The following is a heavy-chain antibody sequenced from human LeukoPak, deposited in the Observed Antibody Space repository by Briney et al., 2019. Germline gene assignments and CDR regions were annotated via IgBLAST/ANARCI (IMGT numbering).Heavy chain of an antibody. Sequence: SVKVSCKASGYTFTDYYLHWVRQAPGQGLEWMGGIIPIFGTANYAQKFQGRVTITADESTSTAYMELSSLRSEDTAVYYCARPFYGDYYYGMDVWGRGTTVTVSS. CDR2: IIPIFGTA. D-gene: IGHD4-17*01. V-gene: IGHV1-69*13. CDR3: ARPFYGDYYYGMDV. J-gene: IGHJ6*04. CDR1: GYTFTDYY.